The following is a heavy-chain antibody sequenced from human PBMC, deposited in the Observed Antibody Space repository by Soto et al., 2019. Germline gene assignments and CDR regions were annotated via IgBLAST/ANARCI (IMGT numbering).Heavy chain of an antibody. J-gene: IGHJ6*02. V-gene: IGHV4-59*01. CDR2: IYYSGST. D-gene: IGHD6-19*01. CDR1: GGSISSYY. CDR3: ARGIAVAGLYYYYGMDV. Sequence: KSSETLSLTCTVSGGSISSYYWSWIRQPPGKGLEWIGYIYYSGSTNYNPSLKSRVTISVDTSKNQFSLKLSSVTAADTAVYYCARGIAVAGLYYYYGMDVWGQGTTVTVSS.